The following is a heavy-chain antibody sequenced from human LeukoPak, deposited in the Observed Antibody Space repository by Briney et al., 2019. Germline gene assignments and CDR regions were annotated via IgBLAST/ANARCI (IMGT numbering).Heavy chain of an antibody. CDR2: IGTAGDT. J-gene: IGHJ4*02. D-gene: IGHD3-16*01. V-gene: IGHV3-13*01. CDR3: ANAGLYDYVSD. CDR1: GFTFSSYD. Sequence: GGSLRLSCAASGFTFSSYDMHWVRQATGKGLEWVSAIGTAGDTYYPGSVKGRFTISRDNSKNTLYLQMNSLRAEDTAVYYCANAGLYDYVSDWGQGTLVTVSS.